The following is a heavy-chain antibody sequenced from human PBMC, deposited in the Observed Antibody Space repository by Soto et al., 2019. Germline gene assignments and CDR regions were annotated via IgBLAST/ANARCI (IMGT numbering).Heavy chain of an antibody. Sequence: GAALKISCKGCGDSVTSYWIGWVRQMPGKGLEWMGIIYPGDSDTRYSPSFQGQVTISADKSISTAYLQWSSLKASDAAMYYCARTYYDFWSGYSNWGQGTLVTVSS. D-gene: IGHD3-3*01. CDR2: IYPGDSDT. V-gene: IGHV5-51*01. CDR3: ARTYYDFWSGYSN. J-gene: IGHJ4*02. CDR1: GDSVTSYW.